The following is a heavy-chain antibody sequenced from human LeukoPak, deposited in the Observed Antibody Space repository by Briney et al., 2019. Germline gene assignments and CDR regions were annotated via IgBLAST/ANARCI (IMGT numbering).Heavy chain of an antibody. Sequence: ASVKVSCKASGYTFTSYYMHWVRQAPGQGLEWMGIINPSGGSTSYAQKFQGRVTMTRDMSTSTVYMELSSLRSEDTAVYYCARRGGYSSSPVVGLGYWGQGTLVTVSS. D-gene: IGHD6-6*01. CDR3: ARRGGYSSSPVVGLGY. V-gene: IGHV1-46*01. CDR2: INPSGGST. CDR1: GYTFTSYY. J-gene: IGHJ4*02.